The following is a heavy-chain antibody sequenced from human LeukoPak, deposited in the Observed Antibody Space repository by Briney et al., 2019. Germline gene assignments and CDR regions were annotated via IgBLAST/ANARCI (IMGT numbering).Heavy chain of an antibody. D-gene: IGHD5-24*01. CDR3: ARQGMGRDGYNFIDY. J-gene: IGHJ4*02. V-gene: IGHV5-51*01. CDR1: GYSFTSYW. Sequence: GESLKISCKGSGYSFTSYWIGWVRQMPGKGLEWMGIIYPGDSDTRYSPSFQGQVTISADKSISTAYLQWSSLKASDTAMYYCARQGMGRDGYNFIDYWGQGTLVTVSS. CDR2: IYPGDSDT.